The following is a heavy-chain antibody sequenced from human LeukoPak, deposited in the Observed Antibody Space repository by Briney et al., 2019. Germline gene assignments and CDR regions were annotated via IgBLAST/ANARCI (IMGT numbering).Heavy chain of an antibody. CDR2: ISSSSSTI. Sequence: PGGSLRLSCAASGFTFSSYSMNWVRQAPGKGLEWVSYISSSSSTIYYADSVKGRFTISRDNAKNSLYLQMNSLRAEDTAVYYCASLSSGWYHRGPDYYYYYMDVWGKGTTVTVSS. D-gene: IGHD6-19*01. CDR3: ASLSSGWYHRGPDYYYYYMDV. J-gene: IGHJ6*03. V-gene: IGHV3-48*01. CDR1: GFTFSSYS.